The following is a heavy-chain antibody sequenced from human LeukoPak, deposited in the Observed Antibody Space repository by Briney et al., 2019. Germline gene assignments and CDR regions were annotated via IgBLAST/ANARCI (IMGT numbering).Heavy chain of an antibody. CDR3: ASTQPFDY. Sequence: GGSLRLSCAASGFTFSNYWMSWGRQAPGKGLEWVANIKQDGSEKYYADSVKGRFTISRDNAKSSLYLQLNSLRVEATAVYHCASTQPFDYWGQGTLVTVPS. CDR2: IKQDGSEK. CDR1: GFTFSNYW. J-gene: IGHJ4*02. V-gene: IGHV3-7*05.